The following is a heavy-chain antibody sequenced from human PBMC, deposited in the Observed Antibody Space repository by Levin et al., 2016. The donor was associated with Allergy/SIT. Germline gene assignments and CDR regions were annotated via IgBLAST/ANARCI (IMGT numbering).Heavy chain of an antibody. CDR2: IIPIFGTA. V-gene: IGHV1-69*06. Sequence: WVRQAPGQGLEWMGGIIPIFGTANYAQKFQGRVTITADKSTSTAYMELSSLRSEDTAVYYCAREDGIQLWSPGYYYYYYMDVWGKGTTVTVSS. D-gene: IGHD5-18*01. J-gene: IGHJ6*03. CDR3: AREDGIQLWSPGYYYYYYMDV.